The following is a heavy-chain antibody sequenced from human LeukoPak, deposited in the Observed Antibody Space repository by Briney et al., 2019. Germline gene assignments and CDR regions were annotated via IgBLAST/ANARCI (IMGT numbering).Heavy chain of an antibody. Sequence: PGGSLRLSCAASGFTFSRFGMHWVRQAPGKGPEWMTFIVYGGNNEFYADSVKGRFAVSRDNSKNTLYLQMNSLRPEDTAVYYCAKDGGRYPHFDPWGQGTLVTVSS. CDR3: AKDGGRYPHFDP. CDR1: GFTFSRFG. V-gene: IGHV3-30*02. J-gene: IGHJ5*02. CDR2: IVYGGNNE. D-gene: IGHD1-26*01.